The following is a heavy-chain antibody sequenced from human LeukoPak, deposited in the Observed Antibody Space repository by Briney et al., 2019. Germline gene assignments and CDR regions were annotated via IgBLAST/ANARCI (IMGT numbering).Heavy chain of an antibody. CDR3: ARGDSSSGWLKLDY. CDR2: INPNSGGT. CDR1: GYTFTGYY. V-gene: IGHV1-2*02. J-gene: IGHJ4*02. Sequence: ASVKVSCKASGYTFTGYYMHWVRQAPRQGLEWMGWINPNSGGTNYAQKFQGRVTMARDTSISTAYMELSRLGSDDTAVYYCARGDSSSGWLKLDYWGQGTLVTVSS. D-gene: IGHD6-19*01.